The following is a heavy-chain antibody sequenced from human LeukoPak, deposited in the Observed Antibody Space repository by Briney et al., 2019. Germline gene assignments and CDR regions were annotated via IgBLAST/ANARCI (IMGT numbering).Heavy chain of an antibody. V-gene: IGHV3-21*01. D-gene: IGHD3-16*02. CDR2: ISSSSSYI. CDR3: ARDSSTLEYYDYVWGSYRPPGGGFDI. J-gene: IGHJ3*02. CDR1: GFTFSSYS. Sequence: GGSLRLSCAASGFTFSSYSMNWVRQAPGKGLEWVSSISSSSSYIYYADSVKGRFTISRDNAKNSLYLQMNSLRAEDTAVYYCARDSSTLEYYDYVWGSYRPPGGGFDIWGQGTMVTVSS.